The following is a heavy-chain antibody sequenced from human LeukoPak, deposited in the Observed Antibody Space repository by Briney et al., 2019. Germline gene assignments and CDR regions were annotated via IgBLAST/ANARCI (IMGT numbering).Heavy chain of an antibody. CDR3: AKDLDERQDGRRLSSDL. V-gene: IGHV3-23*01. D-gene: IGHD5-24*01. Sequence: GGSLRLSCAASGFTFSSYAMSWVRQAPGKGLEWVSTISGSDGSTYYADSLKGRFTISRDNSKNTLYLQMNSLRAEDTAVYYCAKDLDERQDGRRLSSDLWGQGTLVTVSS. J-gene: IGHJ5*02. CDR2: ISGSDGST. CDR1: GFTFSSYA.